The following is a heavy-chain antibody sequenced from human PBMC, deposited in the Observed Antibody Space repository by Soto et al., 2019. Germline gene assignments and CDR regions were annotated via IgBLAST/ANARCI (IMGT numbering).Heavy chain of an antibody. CDR3: ATDYRSYRNEYFQH. Sequence: AASVKVSCKVSGYTLTELSMHWVRQAPGKGLEWMGGFDPEDGETIYAQKFQGRVTMTEDTSTDTAYMELSSLRSEDTAVYYCATDYRSYRNEYFQHWGQGTLVTVSS. V-gene: IGHV1-24*01. D-gene: IGHD5-18*01. J-gene: IGHJ1*01. CDR1: GYTLTELS. CDR2: FDPEDGET.